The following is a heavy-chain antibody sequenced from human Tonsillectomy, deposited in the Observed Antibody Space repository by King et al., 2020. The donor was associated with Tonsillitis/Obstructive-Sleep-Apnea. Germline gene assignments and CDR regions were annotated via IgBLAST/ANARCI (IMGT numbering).Heavy chain of an antibody. CDR3: ARDHYSSSWSAHGYSYGMDV. V-gene: IGHV1-18*01. J-gene: IGHJ6*02. Sequence: QLVQSGAEVKKPGASVRVSCKASGYTFTYYGISWVRQAPGQGLEWMGWISAYNGDTNYAQKLQGRVNVTTDTSTGTAYMDLRSLRSDDTAVYYCARDHYSSSWSAHGYSYGMDVWGQGTTITVSS. CDR1: GYTFTYYG. CDR2: ISAYNGDT. D-gene: IGHD6-13*01.